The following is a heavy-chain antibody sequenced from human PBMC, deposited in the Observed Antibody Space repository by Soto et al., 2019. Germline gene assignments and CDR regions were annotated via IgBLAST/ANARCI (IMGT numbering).Heavy chain of an antibody. J-gene: IGHJ6*02. CDR3: ARMNRDYYYYGMDV. Sequence: SETLSLTCGVSGDSISSSKWWTWVRQTPGNGLEWIGKIDHNGVANYNPSLEGRVTISKDISKNQISLKVTSVTAADSAVYYCARMNRDYYYYGMDVWGQGATVTV. CDR1: GDSISSSKW. CDR2: IDHNGVA. V-gene: IGHV4-4*02.